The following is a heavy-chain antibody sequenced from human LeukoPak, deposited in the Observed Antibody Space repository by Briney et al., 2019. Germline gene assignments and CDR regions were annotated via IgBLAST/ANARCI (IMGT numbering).Heavy chain of an antibody. D-gene: IGHD3-22*01. V-gene: IGHV7-4-1*02. Sequence: ASVKVSCKASGYTFTSYGTSWVRQAPGQGLEWMGWINTNTGNPTYAQGFTGRFVFSLDTSVSTAYLQISSLKADDTAMYYYARGDYETHGYQTRWGQGTLVTVSS. CDR2: INTNTGNP. CDR3: ARGDYETHGYQTR. J-gene: IGHJ4*02. CDR1: GYTFTSYG.